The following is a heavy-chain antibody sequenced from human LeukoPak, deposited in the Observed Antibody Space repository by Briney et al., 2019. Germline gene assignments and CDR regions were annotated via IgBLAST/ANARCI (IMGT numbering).Heavy chain of an antibody. CDR2: IKQDGSEK. J-gene: IGHJ6*02. CDR3: AREKLGGTYCDFWSGSQGYYYGMDV. CDR1: GFTFSSYW. Sequence: PGGSLRLSCAASGFTFSSYWMSWVRQAPGKGLEWVANIKQDGSEKYYVDSVKGRFTISRDNAKNSLYLQMNSLRAEDTAVYYCAREKLGGTYCDFWSGSQGYYYGMDVWGQGTTVTVSS. V-gene: IGHV3-7*01. D-gene: IGHD3-3*01.